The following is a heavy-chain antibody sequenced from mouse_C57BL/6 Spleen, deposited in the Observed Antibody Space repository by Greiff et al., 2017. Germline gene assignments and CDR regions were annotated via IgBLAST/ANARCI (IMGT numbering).Heavy chain of an antibody. D-gene: IGHD2-14*01. CDR2: ISYDGSN. V-gene: IGHV3-6*01. J-gene: IGHJ2*01. CDR3: ARALLGYYFDY. Sequence: EVKLQESGPGLVKPSQSLSLTCSVTGYSITSGYYWNWIRQFPGNKLEWMGYISYDGSNNYNPSLKNRISITRDTSKNQFFLKLNSVTTEDTATYYCARALLGYYFDYWGQGTTLTVSS. CDR1: GYSITSGYY.